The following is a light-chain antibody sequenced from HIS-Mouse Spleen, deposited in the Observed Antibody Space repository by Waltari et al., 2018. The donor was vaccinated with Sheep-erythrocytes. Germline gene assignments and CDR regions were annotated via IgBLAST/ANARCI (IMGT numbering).Light chain of an antibody. J-gene: IGLJ3*02. CDR1: RSAVGSYTL. CDR2: EGS. V-gene: IGLV2-23*01. CDR3: CSYAGSSTPWV. Sequence: QSALTQPASVSGSPGQSITISCTGTRSAVGSYTLVPWYQQHPGKAPKLMIYEGSKRPSGVSNRFSGSKSGNTASLTISGLQAEDEADYYCCSYAGSSTPWVFGGGTKLTVL.